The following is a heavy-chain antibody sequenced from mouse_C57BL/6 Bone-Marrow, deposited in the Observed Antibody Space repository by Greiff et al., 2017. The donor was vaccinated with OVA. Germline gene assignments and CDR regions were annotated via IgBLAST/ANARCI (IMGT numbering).Heavy chain of an antibody. CDR1: GFTFSSYG. CDR2: ISSGGSYT. CDR3: ARPLYDYDSFAY. J-gene: IGHJ3*01. Sequence: DVMLVESGGDLVKPGGSLKLSCAASGFTFSSYGMSWVRQTPDKRLEWVATISSGGSYTYYPDSVKGRFTISRDNAKKTLYLQMSSLKSEDTAMYYCARPLYDYDSFAYWGQGTLVTVSA. V-gene: IGHV5-6*02. D-gene: IGHD2-4*01.